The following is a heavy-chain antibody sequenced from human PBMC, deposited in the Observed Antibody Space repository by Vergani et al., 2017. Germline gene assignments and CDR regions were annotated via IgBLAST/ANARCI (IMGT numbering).Heavy chain of an antibody. V-gene: IGHV3-33*08. J-gene: IGHJ3*02. Sequence: VQLVESGGGVVQPGRSLRLSCAASGFTFSSYGMHWVRQAPGKGLEWVAVIWYDGSNKYYADSVKGRFTISRDNSKNTLYLQMNSLRAEDTAVYYCARGGTYYDRNAFDIWGQGTMVTVSS. CDR2: IWYDGSNK. CDR1: GFTFSSYG. CDR3: ARGGTYYDRNAFDI. D-gene: IGHD3-10*01.